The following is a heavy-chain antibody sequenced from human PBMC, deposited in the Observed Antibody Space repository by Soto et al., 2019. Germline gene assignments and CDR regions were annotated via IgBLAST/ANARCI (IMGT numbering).Heavy chain of an antibody. CDR2: IIPIFGPA. CDR3: GTGIIWTKVES. D-gene: IGHD1-1*01. CDR1: GGTLSRSA. J-gene: IGHJ4*02. Sequence: QVQLVQSGAEVKKPGSSVKVSCKASGGTLSRSAISWVRQAPGQGLEWMGGIIPIFGPAIYAQKFRGRVSIIADESTRTAYMEMSSLRSEDTAVYYCGTGIIWTKVESWGQGTLVTVSS. V-gene: IGHV1-69*01.